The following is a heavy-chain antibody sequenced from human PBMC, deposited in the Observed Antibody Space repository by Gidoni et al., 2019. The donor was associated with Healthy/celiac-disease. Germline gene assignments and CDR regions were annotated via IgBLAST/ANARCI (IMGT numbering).Heavy chain of an antibody. CDR2: INHSGST. J-gene: IGHJ4*02. V-gene: IGHV4-34*01. D-gene: IGHD3-9*01. CDR1: GGSFSGFY. Sequence: QVQLQQWGAGLLKPSETLSLTCAVYGGSFSGFYWSWIRQPPGKGLEWIGEINHSGSTNYNPSLKSRVTISVDTSKNQFSLKLSSVTAADTAVYYCARAHMLDYDIPSRQTYYFDYWGQGTLVTVSS. CDR3: ARAHMLDYDIPSRQTYYFDY.